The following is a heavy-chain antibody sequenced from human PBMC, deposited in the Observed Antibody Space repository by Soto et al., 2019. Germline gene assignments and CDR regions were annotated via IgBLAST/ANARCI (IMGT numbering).Heavy chain of an antibody. CDR2: FYYTGST. V-gene: IGHV4-39*02. J-gene: IGHJ4*02. Sequence: SETLSLTCVVSGDSMTRGSYYWAWIRQPPGKGLEWIGSFYYTGSTNYNPSLRSRVTISIDTSNNHFSLQLSSVTAADAAVYFCARYPRLDCWGQGTLVTVSS. CDR3: ARYPRLDC. CDR1: GDSMTRGSYY.